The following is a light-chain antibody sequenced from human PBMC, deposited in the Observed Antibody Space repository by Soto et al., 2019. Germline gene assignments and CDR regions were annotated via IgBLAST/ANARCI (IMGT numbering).Light chain of an antibody. CDR2: FAS. Sequence: ILMTQSPAILSVSPGEKVTLSCRASKSVSNNLAWYQQKPGQAPRLLIYFASTRATGIPARFSGSGSGTEFSLPISSLQSEDLALYYCQHYDEWPLTFGGGTKVETK. CDR1: KSVSNN. J-gene: IGKJ4*01. V-gene: IGKV3-15*01. CDR3: QHYDEWPLT.